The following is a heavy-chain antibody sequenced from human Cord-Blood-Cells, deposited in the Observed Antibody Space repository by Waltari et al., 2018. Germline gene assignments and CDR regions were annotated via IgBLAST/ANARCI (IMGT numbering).Heavy chain of an antibody. V-gene: IGHV2-70*04. CDR3: ARVPDY. J-gene: IGHJ4*02. CDR2: IDWDDDK. CDR1: GFSLSTSGMR. Sequence: QVTLKESGPALVKPTQTLTLTCTFSGFSLSTSGMRVSWIRQPPGKALEWLARIDWDDDKFYSTSRKTRLTISKDTSKNQVVLTMTNMDPVDTATYYCARVPDYWGQGTLVTVSS.